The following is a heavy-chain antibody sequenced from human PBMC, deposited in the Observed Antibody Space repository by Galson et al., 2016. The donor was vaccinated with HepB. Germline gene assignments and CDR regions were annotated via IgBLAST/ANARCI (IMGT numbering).Heavy chain of an antibody. CDR3: ATGLPYYSYALDV. J-gene: IGHJ6*02. Sequence: SLRLSCAASGFSFSDYGMSWVRQAPGEVLEWVSTVSGGAYSTYYADSVKGRFTISRDNSRNTLDLQMNSLIAEDTALYYCATGLPYYSYALDVWGQGTTVTVS. CDR2: VSGGAYST. D-gene: IGHD6-25*01. V-gene: IGHV3-23*01. CDR1: GFSFSDYG.